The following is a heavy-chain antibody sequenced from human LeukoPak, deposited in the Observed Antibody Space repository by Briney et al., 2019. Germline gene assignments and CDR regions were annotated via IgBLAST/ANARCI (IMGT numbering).Heavy chain of an antibody. CDR3: ARNYRGGDY. J-gene: IGHJ4*02. V-gene: IGHV3-48*03. CDR1: GFTFSSYE. D-gene: IGHD1-7*01. Sequence: GGSLRLSCAASGFTFSSYETNWVRQAPGKGLEWVSYISSSGSTIYYADSVKGRFTISRDNAKNSLYLQMNSLRAEDTAVYYCARNYRGGDYWGQGTLVTVSS. CDR2: ISSSGSTI.